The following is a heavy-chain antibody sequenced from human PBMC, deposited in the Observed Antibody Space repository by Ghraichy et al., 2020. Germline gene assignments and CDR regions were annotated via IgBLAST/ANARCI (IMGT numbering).Heavy chain of an antibody. V-gene: IGHV3-7*03. Sequence: GGSLRLSCAASGFTFRNFWMSWVRQTPGGGLEWVANINQEGSQKYHVDSVKGRFTISRDNAKNSLFLQMNSLRVEDTAIYFCAREPCDYWGQGIRVTVSS. J-gene: IGHJ4*02. CDR3: AREPCDY. CDR2: INQEGSQK. CDR1: GFTFRNFW.